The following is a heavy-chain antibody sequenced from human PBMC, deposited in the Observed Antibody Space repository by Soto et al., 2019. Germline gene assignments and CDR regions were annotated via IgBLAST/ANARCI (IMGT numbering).Heavy chain of an antibody. CDR3: ARHGGYYDSSGPIDY. V-gene: IGHV5-10-1*01. J-gene: IGHJ4*02. CDR2: IDPSDSYT. Sequence: PGESLKISCKGSGYSFTSYWISWVRQMPGKGLEWMGRIDPSDSYTNYSPSFQGHVTISADKSISTAYLQWSSLKASDTAMYYCARHGGYYDSSGPIDYWGQGTLVTVSS. CDR1: GYSFTSYW. D-gene: IGHD3-22*01.